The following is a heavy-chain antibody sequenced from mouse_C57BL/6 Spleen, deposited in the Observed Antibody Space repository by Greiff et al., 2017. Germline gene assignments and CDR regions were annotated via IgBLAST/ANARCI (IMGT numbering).Heavy chain of an antibody. V-gene: IGHV1-82*01. CDR1: GYAFSSSW. CDR3: ARSQIYYGNYGGAAMDY. D-gene: IGHD2-1*01. J-gene: IGHJ4*01. CDR2: IYPGDGDT. Sequence: QVQLQQSGPELVKPGASVKISCKASGYAFSSSWMNWVPQRPGKGLEWIGRIYPGDGDTNYNGKFKGKATLTADKSSSTAYMQRSSLTSEDSAVYFCARSQIYYGNYGGAAMDYWGQGTSVTVAS.